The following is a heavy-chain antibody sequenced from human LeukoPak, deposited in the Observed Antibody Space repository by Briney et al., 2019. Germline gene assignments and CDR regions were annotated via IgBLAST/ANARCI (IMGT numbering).Heavy chain of an antibody. CDR2: MNPNSGNT. CDR3: ARGYYYDSSGYLDY. D-gene: IGHD3-22*01. Sequence: ASVKVSCKASGYTFTSYDINWVRQATGQGLEWMGWMNPNSGNTGYAQKFQGRVTITADKSTSTAYMELGSLRSEDTAVYYCARGYYYDSSGYLDYWGQGTLVTVSS. V-gene: IGHV1-8*01. J-gene: IGHJ4*02. CDR1: GYTFTSYD.